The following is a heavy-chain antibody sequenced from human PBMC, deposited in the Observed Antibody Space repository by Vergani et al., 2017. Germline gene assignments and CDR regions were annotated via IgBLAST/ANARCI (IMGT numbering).Heavy chain of an antibody. Sequence: EVQLLQSEGAVVQPGGSLRLSCVASGFTFSSHAMSWVRQGHGQGLVWVSSINNTGDSTDYADSVKGRFTISRDNSKNTLYLQMNSLRVEDTAVYYCGRGSTIYNWGKGTLLPVSS. D-gene: IGHD2-2*01. J-gene: IGHJ4*02. CDR1: GFTFSSHA. CDR3: GRGSTIYN. V-gene: IGHV3-23*01. CDR2: INNTGDST.